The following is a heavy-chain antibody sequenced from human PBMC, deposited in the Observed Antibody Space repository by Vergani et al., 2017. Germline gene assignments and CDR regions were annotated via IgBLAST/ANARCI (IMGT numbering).Heavy chain of an antibody. V-gene: IGHV3-11*01. Sequence: VQLVESGGGLVQPGGSLRLSCAASGFTFSDYYMSWIRQAPGKGLEWVSYISSSGSTIYYADSVKGRFTISRDNAKNSLYLQMNSLRAEDTAVYYCARGGLRYFDWLFPVTPDYWGQGTLVTVSS. J-gene: IGHJ4*02. CDR3: ARGGLRYFDWLFPVTPDY. CDR2: ISSSGSTI. CDR1: GFTFSDYY. D-gene: IGHD3-9*01.